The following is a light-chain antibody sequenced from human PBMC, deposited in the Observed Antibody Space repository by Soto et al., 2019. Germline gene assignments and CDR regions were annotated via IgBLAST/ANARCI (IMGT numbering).Light chain of an antibody. J-gene: IGKJ2*01. Sequence: EIVLTQSPATLSLSAGERVTLSCRASQSVDTMVAWYQQQVGRTPRLLIYETSNRATGVPARFSGSGSGTDFTRTISRLEPEDFAIYFCQVRTDWTPFKYTFGHGTKLEVK. CDR2: ETS. CDR3: QVRTDWTPFKYT. V-gene: IGKV3-11*01. CDR1: QSVDTM.